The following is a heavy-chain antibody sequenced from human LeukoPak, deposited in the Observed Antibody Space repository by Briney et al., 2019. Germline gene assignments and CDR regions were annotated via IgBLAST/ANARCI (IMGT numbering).Heavy chain of an antibody. CDR3: ASSEGCSSTSCSFDY. CDR2: IYYSGST. J-gene: IGHJ4*02. D-gene: IGHD2-2*01. V-gene: IGHV4-59*01. Sequence: SETLSLTCTVSGGSISSYYWSWVRQPPGKGLEWIGYIYYSGSTNYNPSLKSRVTISVDTSKNQFSLKLSSATAADTAVYYCASSEGCSSTSCSFDYWGQGTLVTVSS. CDR1: GGSISSYY.